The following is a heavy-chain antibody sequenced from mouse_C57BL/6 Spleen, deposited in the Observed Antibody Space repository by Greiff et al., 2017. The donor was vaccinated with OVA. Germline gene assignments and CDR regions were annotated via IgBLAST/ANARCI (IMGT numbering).Heavy chain of an antibody. J-gene: IGHJ1*03. Sequence: VQLQQPGAELVKPGASVKLSCKASGYTFTSYWMHWVKQRPGQGLEWIGMIHPNSGSTNYNEKFKSKATLTVDKSSSTAYMQLSSLTSEDSAVYYCARPEYYGSSYVDWYFDVWGTGTTVTVSS. D-gene: IGHD1-1*01. CDR2: IHPNSGST. CDR1: GYTFTSYW. CDR3: ARPEYYGSSYVDWYFDV. V-gene: IGHV1-64*01.